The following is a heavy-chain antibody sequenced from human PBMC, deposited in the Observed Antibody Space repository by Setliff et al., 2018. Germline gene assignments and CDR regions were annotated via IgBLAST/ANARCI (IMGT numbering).Heavy chain of an antibody. CDR1: GDSFSDYY. D-gene: IGHD6-13*01. CDR2: INHSGST. Sequence: SETLSLTCAVYGDSFSDYYWSWIRQPPGKGLEWIEEINHSGSTNYNPSLKSRVTISVDTSKNQFSLKLSSVTAADTAVYYCVRESRSTWYRRDFWGQGTLVTVSS. J-gene: IGHJ4*02. CDR3: VRESRSTWYRRDF. V-gene: IGHV4-34*01.